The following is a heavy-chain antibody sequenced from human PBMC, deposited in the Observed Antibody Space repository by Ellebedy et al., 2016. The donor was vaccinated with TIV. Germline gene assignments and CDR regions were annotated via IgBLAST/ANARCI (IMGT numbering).Heavy chain of an antibody. CDR1: NYSISSGYF. J-gene: IGHJ4*02. V-gene: IGHV4-38-2*02. CDR3: ARENWIYDY. Sequence: SETLSLTCTVSNYSISSGYFWGWIRQPPGKGLEWIGSGYRSGTTYYKSSLKSRATISVDTSKNQFSPKLTSVTASDTAVYYCARENWIYDYWGQGILVTVSS. D-gene: IGHD1-7*01. CDR2: GYRSGTT.